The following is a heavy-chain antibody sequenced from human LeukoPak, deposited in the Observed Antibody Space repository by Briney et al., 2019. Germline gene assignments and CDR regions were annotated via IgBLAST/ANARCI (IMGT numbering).Heavy chain of an antibody. D-gene: IGHD1-26*01. V-gene: IGHV5-51*01. CDR2: IYPGDSGP. J-gene: IGHJ3*01. Sequence: GESLKTSRKVSGYSFTSYCIGWVRQMPGKGLEWMGIIYPGDSGPTYSPSFQGQVTISVDKSINTAYLQWSSLQASDTDPYYCGMSGDRVPLQDDVFDVWGQGTMVTVST. CDR1: GYSFTSYC. CDR3: GMSGDRVPLQDDVFDV.